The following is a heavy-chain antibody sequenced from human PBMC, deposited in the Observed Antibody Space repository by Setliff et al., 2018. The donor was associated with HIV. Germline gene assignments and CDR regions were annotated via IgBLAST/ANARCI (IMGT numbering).Heavy chain of an antibody. Sequence: PGGSLRLSCAASGFNFNTYSMSWVRQAPGKGLEWVSSISSSGTYIYYADSMKGRFTISRDKAGNSLYLQLNNVRAEDTAVYYCARDRERWLQSRLFDPWGQGTLVTVSS. J-gene: IGHJ5*02. CDR2: ISSSGTYI. CDR3: ARDRERWLQSRLFDP. V-gene: IGHV3-21*01. CDR1: GFNFNTYS. D-gene: IGHD4-4*01.